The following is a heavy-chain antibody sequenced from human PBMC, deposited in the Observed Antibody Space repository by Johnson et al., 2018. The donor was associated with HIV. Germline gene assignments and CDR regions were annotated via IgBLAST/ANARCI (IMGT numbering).Heavy chain of an antibody. CDR3: ARDYSSSGAFDI. Sequence: VQLVEFGGGLVQPGGSLRLSCAASGFTFSSYAMSWVRQAPGKGLEWVSAISGSGGSTYYADSVKGRFTISRDNAKNSLYLQMNSLRAEDTAVYYCARDYSSSGAFDIWGQGTMVTVSS. J-gene: IGHJ3*02. CDR1: GFTFSSYA. CDR2: ISGSGGST. D-gene: IGHD6-6*01. V-gene: IGHV3-23*04.